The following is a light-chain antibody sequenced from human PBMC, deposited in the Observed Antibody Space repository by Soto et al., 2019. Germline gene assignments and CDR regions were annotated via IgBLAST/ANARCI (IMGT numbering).Light chain of an antibody. J-gene: IGLJ3*02. Sequence: QSALTQPASVSGSPGQSITISCTGTSSDVGSYNLVSWYRQHPGKAPKLMIYEGSKRPSGVSKRFSGSKSGNTASLTISGLQAEDEADYYCCSYAGSSTWVFGGGTKLTVL. CDR1: SSDVGSYNL. CDR2: EGS. CDR3: CSYAGSSTWV. V-gene: IGLV2-23*01.